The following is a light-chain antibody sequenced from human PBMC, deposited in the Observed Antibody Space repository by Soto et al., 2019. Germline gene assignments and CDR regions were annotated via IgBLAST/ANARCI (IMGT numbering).Light chain of an antibody. CDR2: EVI. J-gene: IGLJ3*02. CDR1: SSDIGGYNY. Sequence: QSALTQPASVSGSPGQSITISCTGTSSDIGGYNYVSWYQQHPGKAPKLIIYEVINRPSGVSSRFSGSKSGNTASLTISGLQAEDEADYYCTSYASSILWVFGGGTKVTVL. CDR3: TSYASSILWV. V-gene: IGLV2-14*01.